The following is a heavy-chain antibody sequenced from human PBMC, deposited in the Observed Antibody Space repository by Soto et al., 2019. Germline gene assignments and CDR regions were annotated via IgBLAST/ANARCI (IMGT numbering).Heavy chain of an antibody. D-gene: IGHD3-10*01. CDR3: ATASRIQGGRKGSYYYYYGMDV. J-gene: IGHJ6*02. V-gene: IGHV1-24*01. CDR1: GYTLTELS. CDR2: FDPEDGET. Sequence: QVQLVQSGAEVKKPGASVKVSCKVSGYTLTELSMHWVRQAPGKGLEWMGGFDPEDGETIYAQKFQGRVTMTEDTSTDTAYMELSSLRSEATAVYYCATASRIQGGRKGSYYYYYGMDVWGQGTTVTVSS.